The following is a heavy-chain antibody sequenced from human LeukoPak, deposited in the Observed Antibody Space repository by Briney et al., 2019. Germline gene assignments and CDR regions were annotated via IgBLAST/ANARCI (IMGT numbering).Heavy chain of an antibody. CDR1: GFSFSTFW. J-gene: IGHJ4*02. D-gene: IGHD2-15*01. CDR2: IKPDGSEQ. V-gene: IGHV3-7*01. CDR3: VRGGGLLPDY. Sequence: GGTLRLSCAASGFSFSTFWMSWVRQAPERGLEWVANIKPDGSEQYYVDSVKGRFTISRDNAKNSMYLQISSLRAEDTAVYYCVRGGGLLPDYWGQGTPVTVSS.